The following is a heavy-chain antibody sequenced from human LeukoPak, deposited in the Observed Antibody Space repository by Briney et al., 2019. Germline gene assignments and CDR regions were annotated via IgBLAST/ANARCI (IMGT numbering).Heavy chain of an antibody. J-gene: IGHJ4*02. Sequence: GGSLRLSCTASGLTFGSYTMSWVRQAPGKGLEWVSGITATGSRTYYADSVKGRFTISRDSSKNTLYLQLNSLRADDTAVYYCATSMGGGNVDYWGQGALVTVSS. CDR2: ITATGSRT. V-gene: IGHV3-23*01. D-gene: IGHD3-16*01. CDR3: ATSMGGGNVDY. CDR1: GLTFGSYT.